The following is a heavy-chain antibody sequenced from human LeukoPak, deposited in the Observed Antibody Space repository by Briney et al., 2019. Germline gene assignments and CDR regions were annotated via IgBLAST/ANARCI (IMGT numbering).Heavy chain of an antibody. CDR1: GYTFTGYY. J-gene: IGHJ4*02. V-gene: IGHV1-2*02. CDR2: INPNSGGT. D-gene: IGHD1-26*01. Sequence: ASVKVSCKASGYTFTGYYMHWVRQAPGQGLEWMGWINPNSGGTNYAQKFQGRVTMTRDRSISTAYMELSRLRSDDTAVYYCARRGMVGATAGDYWGQGTLVTVSS. CDR3: ARRGMVGATAGDY.